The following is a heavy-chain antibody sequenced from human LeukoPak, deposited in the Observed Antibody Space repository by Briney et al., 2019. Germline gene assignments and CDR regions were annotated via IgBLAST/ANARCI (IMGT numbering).Heavy chain of an antibody. CDR3: AKKVAAAGSFDY. Sequence: GGSLRLSCAASGFTFSSYAMSWVRQAPGRGLEWVSAISGSGGSTYYADSVKGRFTISRDNSKNTLYLQMNSLRAEDTAVYYCAKKVAAAGSFDYWGQGTLVTVSS. CDR2: ISGSGGST. D-gene: IGHD6-13*01. CDR1: GFTFSSYA. V-gene: IGHV3-23*01. J-gene: IGHJ4*02.